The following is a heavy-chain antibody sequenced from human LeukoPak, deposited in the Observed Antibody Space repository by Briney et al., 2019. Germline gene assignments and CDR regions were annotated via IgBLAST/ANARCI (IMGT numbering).Heavy chain of an antibody. J-gene: IGHJ6*02. D-gene: IGHD3-9*01. V-gene: IGHV1-2*02. CDR2: INPNSGGT. CDR3: ASRYEVLTGMLADYYYAMDV. CDR1: GYTFTDYY. Sequence: ASVKVSCKASGYTFTDYYIHWVRQAPGQGLGSMGWINPNSGGTDYAQKFQGRVTMTRDTSISTAYMELSRLRSDDTAVYYCASRYEVLTGMLADYYYAMDVWGQGTTVTVSS.